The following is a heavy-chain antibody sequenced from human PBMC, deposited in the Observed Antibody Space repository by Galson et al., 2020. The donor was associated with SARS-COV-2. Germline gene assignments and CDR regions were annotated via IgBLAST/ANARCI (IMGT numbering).Heavy chain of an antibody. V-gene: IGHV4-30-4*01. CDR1: GGSITSDYY. CDR3: VRGQLAYYFDY. CDR2: IYYSGNT. J-gene: IGHJ4*02. Sequence: ETSETLSLTCTVSGGSITSDYYWPWIRQPPGQGLEWIGYIYYSGNTYYNPSLKSRLTISLNTSKNQFSLKLNSVTAADTAVYYCVRGQLAYYFDYWGQGTLVTVSS.